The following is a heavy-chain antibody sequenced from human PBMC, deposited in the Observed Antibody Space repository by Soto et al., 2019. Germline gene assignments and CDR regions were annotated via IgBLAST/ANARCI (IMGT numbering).Heavy chain of an antibody. CDR2: IYYSGST. Sequence: SETLSLTCTVSGGSISSSSYYWGWIRQPPGKGLEWIGSIYYSGSTYYNPSLKSRVTISVDTSKNQFSLRLRSVTATDTAVYYCARHFSERGYDLNDWGQGSRVTFSS. D-gene: IGHD5-12*01. J-gene: IGHJ4*02. CDR1: GGSISSSSYY. V-gene: IGHV4-39*01. CDR3: ARHFSERGYDLND.